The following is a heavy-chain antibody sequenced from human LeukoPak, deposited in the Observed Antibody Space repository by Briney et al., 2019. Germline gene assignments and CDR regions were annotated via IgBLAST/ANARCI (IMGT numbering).Heavy chain of an antibody. Sequence: ASVKVSCKASGYTFTGYYMHWVRQAPGQGLEWMGWINPNSGGTNYAQKFQGRVTMTRDTSISTAYMELSRLRSDDTAVYYCARDSYDSSGYDYWGQGTLVIVSS. CDR1: GYTFTGYY. CDR3: ARDSYDSSGYDY. CDR2: INPNSGGT. D-gene: IGHD3-22*01. V-gene: IGHV1-2*02. J-gene: IGHJ4*02.